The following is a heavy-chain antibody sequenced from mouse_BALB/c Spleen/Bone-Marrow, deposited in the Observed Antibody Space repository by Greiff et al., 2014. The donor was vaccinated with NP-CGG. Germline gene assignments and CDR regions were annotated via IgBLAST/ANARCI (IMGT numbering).Heavy chain of an antibody. D-gene: IGHD1-2*01. J-gene: IGHJ3*01. Sequence: VQLQQPGPELVKPGASVKMSCKASGYTFTSYVMHWVKQKPGQGLECIGYINPYNDGTKYSEKFKGKATLTSDKSSSTAYMELSSLTSEDSAVYYCARRQFITTAAWFAYWGQGTLVTVSA. CDR3: ARRQFITTAAWFAY. CDR2: INPYNDGT. CDR1: GYTFTSYV. V-gene: IGHV1-14*01.